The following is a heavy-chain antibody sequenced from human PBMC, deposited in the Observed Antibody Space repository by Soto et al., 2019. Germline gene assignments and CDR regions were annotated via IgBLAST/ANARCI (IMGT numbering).Heavy chain of an antibody. J-gene: IGHJ6*02. CDR2: IWYDGSNK. CDR1: GFTFSSYG. CDR3: ARPTGPGSDYYYGMDV. V-gene: IGHV3-33*01. Sequence: GGSLRLSCAASGFTFSSYGMHWVRQAPGKGLEWVAVIWYDGSNKYYADSVKGRFTISRDNSKNTLYLQMNSLRAEDTAVYSCARPTGPGSDYYYGMDVWGQGTTVTVSS.